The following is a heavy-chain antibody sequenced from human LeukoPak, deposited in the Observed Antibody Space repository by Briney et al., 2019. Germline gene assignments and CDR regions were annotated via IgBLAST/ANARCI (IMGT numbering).Heavy chain of an antibody. D-gene: IGHD6-19*01. CDR3: APGGYSSGWSLDY. CDR2: ISSSSSTI. CDR1: GFTFSSYS. V-gene: IGHV3-48*01. J-gene: IGHJ4*02. Sequence: GGSLRLSCAASGFTFSSYSMNWVRQAPGKGLEWVSSISSSSSTIYYADSVKGRFTISRDNAKNSLYLQMNSLRAEDTAVYYCAPGGYSSGWSLDYWGQGTLVTVSS.